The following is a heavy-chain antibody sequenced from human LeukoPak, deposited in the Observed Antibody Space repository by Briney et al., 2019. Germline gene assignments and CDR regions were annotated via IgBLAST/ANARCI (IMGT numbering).Heavy chain of an antibody. D-gene: IGHD5-12*01. Sequence: SETLSLTCTFSGGSISSYYWSWIPRPPGKGLEWIGYIYYSGSTNYNPSLKSRLNISVDTSKNQFSLNLSSVTAADTAVYYCARGGAIAATIYSYWGQGTLVTVSS. V-gene: IGHV4-59*01. CDR3: ARGGAIAATIYSY. CDR1: GGSISSYY. J-gene: IGHJ4*02. CDR2: IYYSGST.